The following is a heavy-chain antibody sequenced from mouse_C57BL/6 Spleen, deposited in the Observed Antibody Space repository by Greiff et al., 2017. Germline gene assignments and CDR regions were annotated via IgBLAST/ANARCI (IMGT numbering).Heavy chain of an antibody. D-gene: IGHD1-1*01. CDR3: ARDYGSSYSWYFDV. J-gene: IGHJ1*03. CDR1: GYTFTSYW. V-gene: IGHV1-69*01. CDR2: IDPSDSYT. Sequence: QLQQPGAELVMPGASVKLSCKASGYTFTSYWMHWVKQRPGQGLEWIGEIDPSDSYTNYNQKFKGKSTLTVDKSSSTAYMQLSSLTSEDSAVYYCARDYGSSYSWYFDVWGTGTTVTVSS.